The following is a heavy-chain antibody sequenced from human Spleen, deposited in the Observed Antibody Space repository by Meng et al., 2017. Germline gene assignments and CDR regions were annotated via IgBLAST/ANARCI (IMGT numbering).Heavy chain of an antibody. CDR3: AREYGGYEPFDY. J-gene: IGHJ4*02. CDR2: IDPDSGGT. CDR1: GYTITGYY. Sequence: QVQLVQSGAEVKKPGASVKVSCKTSGYTITGYYIHWVRQAPGQGLEWMGRIDPDSGGTNSAQKFQGRVTMTRDTSISTAYMELSSLRSDDTAVYYRAREYGGYEPFDYWGQGTLVTVSS. D-gene: IGHD5-12*01. V-gene: IGHV1-2*06.